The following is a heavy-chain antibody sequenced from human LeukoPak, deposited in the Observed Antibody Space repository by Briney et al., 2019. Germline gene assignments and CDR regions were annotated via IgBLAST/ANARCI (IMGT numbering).Heavy chain of an antibody. J-gene: IGHJ6*02. Sequence: GGSLRLSCAASGFTFSSYGMHWVRQAPGKGLEWVAVISYDGSNKYYADSVKGRFTISRDNSKNTLYLQMNSLRAEDTAVYYCAKDEAGDYRGSYYYGMDVRGQGTTVTVSS. V-gene: IGHV3-30*18. CDR3: AKDEAGDYRGSYYYGMDV. CDR2: ISYDGSNK. CDR1: GFTFSSYG. D-gene: IGHD4-17*01.